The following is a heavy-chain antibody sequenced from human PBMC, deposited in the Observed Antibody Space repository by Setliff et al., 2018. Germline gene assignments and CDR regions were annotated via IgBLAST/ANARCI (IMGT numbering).Heavy chain of an antibody. Sequence: GASVKVSCKASGYTFTGYYMHWVRQAPGQGLEWMGWMNPNTGGTTYAQAFQARITMTRGTSTSTVYMEVSSLKSEDTAVYYCASDLMGFWGQGTLVTVSS. V-gene: IGHV1-2*02. J-gene: IGHJ4*02. CDR3: ASDLMGF. CDR2: MNPNTGGT. CDR1: GYTFTGYY.